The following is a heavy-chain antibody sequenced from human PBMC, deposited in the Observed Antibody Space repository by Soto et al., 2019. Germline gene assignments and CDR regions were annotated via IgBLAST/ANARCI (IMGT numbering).Heavy chain of an antibody. J-gene: IGHJ6*02. CDR3: AREIVDTAMVFYYYYGMDV. D-gene: IGHD5-18*01. CDR2: IYYSGST. Sequence: SETLSLTCTVSGGSISSGDYYWSWIRQPPGKGLERIGYIYYSGSTYYNPSLKSRVTISVDTSKNQFSLKLSSVTAADTAVYYCAREIVDTAMVFYYYYGMDVWGQGTTVTVSS. CDR1: GGSISSGDYY. V-gene: IGHV4-30-4*01.